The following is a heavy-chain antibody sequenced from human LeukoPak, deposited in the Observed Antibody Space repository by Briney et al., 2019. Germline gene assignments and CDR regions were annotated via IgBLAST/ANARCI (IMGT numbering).Heavy chain of an antibody. Sequence: GGSLRLSCAASGFTFSSYSMNWVRQAPGKGLEWVSSISSSSSYIYYADSVKGRFTISRDNAKNSLYLQMNSLRAEDTAVYYCARAIAYYYDSSGYDPLGYWGQGTLVTVSS. CDR1: GFTFSSYS. CDR3: ARAIAYYYDSSGYDPLGY. V-gene: IGHV3-21*01. J-gene: IGHJ4*02. CDR2: ISSSSSYI. D-gene: IGHD3-22*01.